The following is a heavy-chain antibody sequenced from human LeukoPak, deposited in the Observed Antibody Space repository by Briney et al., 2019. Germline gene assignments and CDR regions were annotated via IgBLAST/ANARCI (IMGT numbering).Heavy chain of an antibody. CDR2: IYYSGST. Sequence: PSETLSLTCTVSGGSISSGGYYWSWIRQHPGKGLEWIGYIYYSGSTYYNPSLKSRVTISVDTSKNQFSLKLSSVTAADTAVYYCARVITRAWYFDYWGQGTLVTVSS. CDR3: ARVITRAWYFDY. D-gene: IGHD3-3*01. V-gene: IGHV4-31*03. CDR1: GGSISSGGYY. J-gene: IGHJ4*02.